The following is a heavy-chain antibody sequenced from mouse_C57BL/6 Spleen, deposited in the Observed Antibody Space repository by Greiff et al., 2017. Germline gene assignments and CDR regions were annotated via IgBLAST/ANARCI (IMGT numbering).Heavy chain of an antibody. D-gene: IGHD3-3*01. V-gene: IGHV1-59*01. CDR1: GYTFTSYW. J-gene: IGHJ3*01. CDR2: IDPSDSYT. CDR3: AAAGTGTWVAY. Sequence: QVQLQQPGAELVRPGTSVKLSCKASGYTFTSYWMHWVKQRPGQGLEWIGVIDPSDSYTNYNQKFKGKATLTVATSSSTAYMQLSSLTSEDAAVYYCAAAGTGTWVAYWGQGTLVTVSA.